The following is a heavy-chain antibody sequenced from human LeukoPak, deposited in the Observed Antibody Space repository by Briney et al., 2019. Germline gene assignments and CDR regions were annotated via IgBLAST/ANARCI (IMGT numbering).Heavy chain of an antibody. Sequence: GGSLRLSCAASGFTFDDYAMHWVRQAPGKGLEWVSLISGDGGSTYYADSVKGRFTISRDNSKNSLYLQVNSLRTEDTALYYCAKDISSGYYTLFDYWGQGTLVTVSS. J-gene: IGHJ4*02. CDR3: AKDISSGYYTLFDY. D-gene: IGHD3-22*01. CDR2: ISGDGGST. V-gene: IGHV3-43*02. CDR1: GFTFDDYA.